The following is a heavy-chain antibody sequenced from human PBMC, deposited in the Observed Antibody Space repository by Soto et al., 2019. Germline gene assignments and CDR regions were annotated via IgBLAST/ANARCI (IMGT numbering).Heavy chain of an antibody. CDR2: ISGSGSST. J-gene: IGHJ2*01. CDR1: GFTFSSYA. Sequence: EVQLLESGGGLVQPGGSLRLSCAASGFTFSSYAMSWVRQAPGKGLEWVSSISGSGSSTYYADSVKGRFTISRDNSKIPLFLQMNRLRAEDTAVYYCAKRRDGREYSFTPNSGFFDLWGRGTLVTVSS. V-gene: IGHV3-23*01. CDR3: AKRRDGREYSFTPNSGFFDL. D-gene: IGHD4-4*01.